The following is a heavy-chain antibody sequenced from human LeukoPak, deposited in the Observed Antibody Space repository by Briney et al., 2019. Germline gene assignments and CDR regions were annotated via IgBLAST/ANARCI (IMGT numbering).Heavy chain of an antibody. V-gene: IGHV3-9*01. CDR1: GFTFYDYA. J-gene: IGHJ4*02. D-gene: IGHD5-12*01. Sequence: PGRSLRLSCAASGFTFYDYAMHWVRQAPGKGLEWVSGISWNSGSIGYADSVKGRFTISRDNAKNSLYLQMNSLRAEDTALYYCAKDRRSFLVATIFDYWGQGTLVTVSS. CDR3: AKDRRSFLVATIFDY. CDR2: ISWNSGSI.